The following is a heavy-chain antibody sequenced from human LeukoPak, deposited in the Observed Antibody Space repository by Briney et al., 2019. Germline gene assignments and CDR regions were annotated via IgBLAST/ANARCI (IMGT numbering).Heavy chain of an antibody. CDR1: GGSISSSSYY. J-gene: IGHJ4*02. CDR3: ARVGGYQFDY. D-gene: IGHD6-25*01. CDR2: IYYSGST. Sequence: SETLSLTCTVSGGSISSSSYYWGWIRQPPGKGLEWIGSIYYSGSTYYNPSLKSRVTISVDTSKNQFSLKLSSVTAADTAVYYCARVGGYQFDYWGQGTLVTVSS. V-gene: IGHV4-39*07.